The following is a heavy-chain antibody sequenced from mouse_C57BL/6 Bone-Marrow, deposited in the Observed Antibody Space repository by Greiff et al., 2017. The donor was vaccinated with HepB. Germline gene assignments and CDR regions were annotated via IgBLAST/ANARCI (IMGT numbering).Heavy chain of an antibody. V-gene: IGHV8-8*01. CDR2: IWWDDDK. CDR1: GFSLSTFGMG. D-gene: IGHD1-1*01. Sequence: QVTLKVSGPGILQPSQSLSLTCSFSGFSLSTFGMGVGWIRQPSGKGLEWLVHIWWDDDKYYNPALKSRLTISKDTSKNQVFLKIANVDTADTATYYCARISREARVTTDWYIDVWGTGTTVTVSS. J-gene: IGHJ1*03. CDR3: ARISREARVTTDWYIDV.